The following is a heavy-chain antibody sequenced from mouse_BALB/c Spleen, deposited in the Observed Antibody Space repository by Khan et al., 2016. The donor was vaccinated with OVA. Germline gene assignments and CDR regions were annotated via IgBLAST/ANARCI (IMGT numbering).Heavy chain of an antibody. Sequence: EVQLQESGPGLVKPSQSLSLTCTVTGYSITSGYGWNWIRQSPGNKLELMGYISDSGSTNYTPSLKSRISITRDTSKNQFFLQVNSVTNEDTATYYYARTARIKYWGQGTTLTVSS. CDR1: GYSITSGYG. CDR2: ISDSGST. CDR3: ARTARIKY. D-gene: IGHD1-2*01. V-gene: IGHV3-2*02. J-gene: IGHJ2*01.